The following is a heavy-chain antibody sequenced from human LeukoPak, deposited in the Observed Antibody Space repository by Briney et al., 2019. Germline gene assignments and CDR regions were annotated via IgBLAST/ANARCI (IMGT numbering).Heavy chain of an antibody. Sequence: GASVKVSCTGSGYTFTGYYLHWVRQAPGQGLEWVGYINPRDGGTSSPPNFRGRVTMTTDASSSTVYMELSRLTSDDTAIYYCAREGNGLLSKDLDYWGQGTLVTVSS. CDR3: AREGNGLLSKDLDY. CDR1: GYTFTGYY. V-gene: IGHV1-2*02. J-gene: IGHJ4*02. D-gene: IGHD2-15*01. CDR2: INPRDGGT.